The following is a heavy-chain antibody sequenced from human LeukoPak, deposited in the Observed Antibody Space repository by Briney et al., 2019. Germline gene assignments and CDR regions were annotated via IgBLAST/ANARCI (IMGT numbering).Heavy chain of an antibody. Sequence: GGSLRLSCAASGFAFSGSAMHWVRQTPGKGLEWIGRIRNKFYNYATAYSASVKVRVTISRDDSKNTAYLKMTSLKNADTALYYCTSLKVDEGEFMSWFDPWGQGTLVTVSS. J-gene: IGHJ5*02. V-gene: IGHV3-73*01. CDR3: TSLKVDEGEFMSWFDP. CDR2: IRNKFYNYAT. D-gene: IGHD3-16*01. CDR1: GFAFSGSA.